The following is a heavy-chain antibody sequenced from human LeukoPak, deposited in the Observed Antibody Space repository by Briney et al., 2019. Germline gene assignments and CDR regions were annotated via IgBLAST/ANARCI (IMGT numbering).Heavy chain of an antibody. CDR2: IYYSGST. V-gene: IGHV4-39*01. CDR3: ARTQLMATILFDY. D-gene: IGHD5-24*01. Sequence: SETLSLTCTVSGGSISSSSYYWGWIRQPPGKGLEWTGSIYYSGSTYYNPSLKSRVTISVDTSKNQFSLKLSSVTAADTAVYYCARTQLMATILFDYWGQGTLVTVSS. J-gene: IGHJ4*02. CDR1: GGSISSSSYY.